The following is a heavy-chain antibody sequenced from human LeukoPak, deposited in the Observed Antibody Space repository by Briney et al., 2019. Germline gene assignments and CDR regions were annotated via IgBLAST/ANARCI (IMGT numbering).Heavy chain of an antibody. CDR2: ISSSSSTI. V-gene: IGHV3-48*01. J-gene: IGHJ4*02. CDR3: ARVLHKRNYDSSGFYVY. Sequence: PGGSLRLSCAASGFTFSSYEMNWVRQAPGKGLEWVSYISSSSSTIYYADSVKGRFTISRDNAKNSLYLQMNSLRAEDTAVYYCARVLHKRNYDSSGFYVYWGQGTLVTVSS. CDR1: GFTFSSYE. D-gene: IGHD3-22*01.